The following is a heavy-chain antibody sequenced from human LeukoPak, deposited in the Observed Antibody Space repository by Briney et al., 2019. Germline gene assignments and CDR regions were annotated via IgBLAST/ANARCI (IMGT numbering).Heavy chain of an antibody. D-gene: IGHD6-13*01. CDR1: GFTFSSYA. Sequence: GGSLRLSCAASGFTFSSYAMSWVRQAPGTGLEWVAVIWSDGTREYYIDSVKGRFTISRDNSKNTLYLQMNSLRAEDTAVYSCARGVAENGNPNYFDPWGRGTLVTVSS. V-gene: IGHV3-33*08. CDR3: ARGVAENGNPNYFDP. J-gene: IGHJ5*02. CDR2: IWSDGTRE.